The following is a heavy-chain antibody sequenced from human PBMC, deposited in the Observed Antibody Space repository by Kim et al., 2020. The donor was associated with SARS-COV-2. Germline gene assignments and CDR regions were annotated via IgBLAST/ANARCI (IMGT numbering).Heavy chain of an antibody. CDR1: GFSFSSYG. V-gene: IGHV3-30*18. J-gene: IGHJ3*02. D-gene: IGHD6-19*01. Sequence: GGSLRLSCAASGFSFSSYGMHWVRQAPGKGLEWVAVISNDGSNKNYADSVKGRSTISRDNSKNTLYLQMNTLRAEDTAVYFCAKDGGQWLEPDAFDIWGQGTMVTVSS. CDR3: AKDGGQWLEPDAFDI. CDR2: ISNDGSNK.